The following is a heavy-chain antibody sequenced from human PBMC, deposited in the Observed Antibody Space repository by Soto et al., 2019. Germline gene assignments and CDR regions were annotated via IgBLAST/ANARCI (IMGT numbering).Heavy chain of an antibody. J-gene: IGHJ4*02. D-gene: IGHD2-8*01. Sequence: PSETLSLTCTVSGGSISSGSYYWGWVRQPPGKRQEWIGSVYYSGSTYYNPSLKSRVTLSVYTSKNQFSLKLSSVTAADTSVYYCARLPGYCTNGVCYIYWGQGTLVTVSS. CDR1: GGSISSGSYY. CDR3: ARLPGYCTNGVCYIY. V-gene: IGHV4-39*01. CDR2: VYYSGST.